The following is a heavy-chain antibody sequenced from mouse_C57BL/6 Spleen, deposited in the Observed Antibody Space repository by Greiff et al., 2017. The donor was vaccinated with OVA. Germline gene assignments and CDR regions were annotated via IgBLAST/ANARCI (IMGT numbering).Heavy chain of an antibody. CDR2: INPNNGGT. D-gene: IGHD1-1*01. V-gene: IGHV1-26*01. Sequence: VQLQQSGPELVKPGASVKISCKASGYTFTDYYMNWVKQSHGKSLEWIGDINPNNGGTSYNQKFKGKATLTVDKSSSTAYMELRSLTSEDSAVYYCANYGGYYAMDYWGQGTSVTVSS. J-gene: IGHJ4*01. CDR1: GYTFTDYY. CDR3: ANYGGYYAMDY.